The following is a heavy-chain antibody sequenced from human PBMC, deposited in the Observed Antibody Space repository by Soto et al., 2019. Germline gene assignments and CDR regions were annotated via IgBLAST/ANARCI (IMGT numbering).Heavy chain of an antibody. CDR1: GYTFTSYY. CDR3: ARAHYYDYIWGSYRYFWFDP. D-gene: IGHD3-16*02. V-gene: IGHV1-46*03. J-gene: IGHJ5*02. CDR2: INPSGGST. Sequence: QVQLVQSGAEVKKPGASVKVSCKASGYTFTSYYMHWVRQAPGQGLEWMGIINPSGGSTSYAQKFQGRVTMTRDTSTSTVYMELSSLRSEDTAVYYCARAHYYDYIWGSYRYFWFDPWGQGTLVTVSS.